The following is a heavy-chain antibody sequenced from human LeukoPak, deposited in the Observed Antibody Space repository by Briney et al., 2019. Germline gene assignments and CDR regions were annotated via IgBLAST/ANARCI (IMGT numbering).Heavy chain of an antibody. CDR3: ARAWYSSSWYFDY. D-gene: IGHD6-13*01. V-gene: IGHV3-74*01. J-gene: IGHJ4*02. CDR1: GFTFSSYW. Sequence: GGSLRLSCAASGFTFSSYWMHWVRQAPGKGLVWVSRINTDGSSTGYADSVKGRFTISRDNAKNTLYLQMNSLRAEDTAVYYCARAWYSSSWYFDYWGQGTLVTVSS. CDR2: INTDGSST.